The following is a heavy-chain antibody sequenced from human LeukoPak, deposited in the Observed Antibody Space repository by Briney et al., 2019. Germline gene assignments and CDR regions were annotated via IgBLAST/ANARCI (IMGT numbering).Heavy chain of an antibody. CDR3: ARGDHSSGYYLDY. CDR2: IISSSSTI. CDR1: GFTFSSYN. J-gene: IGHJ4*02. V-gene: IGHV3-48*01. D-gene: IGHD3-22*01. Sequence: GGSLRLSCAASGFTFSSYNMNWVRQAPGKGLEWVSYIISSSSTINYADSVKGRFTISRDNAKNSLYLQMDSLRAEDTAVYYCARGDHSSGYYLDYWGQGTLVTVSS.